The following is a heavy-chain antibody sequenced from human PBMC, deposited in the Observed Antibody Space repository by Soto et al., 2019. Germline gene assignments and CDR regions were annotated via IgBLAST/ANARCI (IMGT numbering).Heavy chain of an antibody. CDR1: GFTVGGFH. D-gene: IGHD3-3*01. J-gene: IGHJ5*02. V-gene: IGHV3-66*01. Sequence: EVQLVESGGGLVQPGGSLRLSCAASGFTVGGFHMTWVRQAPGKGLEWVSVLYSSSDTRYADSVKGRFTISRDSSKNARDLQVSSLRVEDRAVGYWAKAASRRGMESWGQGTLVSVSS. CDR2: LYSSSDT. CDR3: AKAASRRGMES.